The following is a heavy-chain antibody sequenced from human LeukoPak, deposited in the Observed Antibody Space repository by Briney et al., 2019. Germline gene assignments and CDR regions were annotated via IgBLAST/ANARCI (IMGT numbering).Heavy chain of an antibody. D-gene: IGHD2-8*02. CDR3: AKEGWDKSYWYGRIDY. J-gene: IGHJ4*02. V-gene: IGHV3-30*18. CDR1: GFTFSTYG. Sequence: GRSLRLSCAAAGFTFSTYGMHWVRQAPGKGLEWVAAISNDGNKKYYADSVKGRFTISRDNPKNTLFLQMNSLRAEDTAVYYCAKEGWDKSYWYGRIDYWGQGTLVTVSS. CDR2: ISNDGNKK.